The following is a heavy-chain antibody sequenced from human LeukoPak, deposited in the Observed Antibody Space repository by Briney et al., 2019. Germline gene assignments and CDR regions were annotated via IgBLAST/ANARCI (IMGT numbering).Heavy chain of an antibody. D-gene: IGHD6-13*01. CDR2: ISSNGGST. Sequence: GSLRLSCAASGITFSSYVMHWVRKAPGKGLEYVSAISSNGGSTYYANSVKGRFTISRDNAKNSLYLQMNSLRDEDTAVYFCARVGCSSSYEYWGQGTLVTVSS. J-gene: IGHJ4*02. V-gene: IGHV3-64*01. CDR1: GITFSSYV. CDR3: ARVGCSSSYEY.